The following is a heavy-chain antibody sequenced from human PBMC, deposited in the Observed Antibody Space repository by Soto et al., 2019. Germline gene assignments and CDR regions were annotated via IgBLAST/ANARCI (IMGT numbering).Heavy chain of an antibody. CDR1: GGTFGSYA. CDR3: ARLENELEPPYY. CDR2: IIPIFGTA. D-gene: IGHD1-1*01. V-gene: IGHV1-69*05. J-gene: IGHJ4*02. Sequence: SVKVSCKASGGTFGSYAISWVRQAPGQGLEWMGGIIPIFGTANYAQKFQGRVTMTTDESTSTAYMELRSLRSDDTAVYYCARLENELEPPYYWGQGTLVTVSS.